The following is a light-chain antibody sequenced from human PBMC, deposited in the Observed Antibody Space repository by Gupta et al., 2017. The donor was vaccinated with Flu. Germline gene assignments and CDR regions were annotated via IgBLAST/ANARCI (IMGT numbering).Light chain of an antibody. CDR1: QSISNW. Sequence: DIQMTQSPSTLSASVGDRVTITCRASQSISNWLAWYQQRPGKAPKLLISKASSLESWVPLRFSGSGSGTEFTLTINSLQPDDFATYYCQQYKDSWWTFGQGTKVDIK. CDR2: KAS. CDR3: QQYKDSWWT. J-gene: IGKJ1*01. V-gene: IGKV1-5*03.